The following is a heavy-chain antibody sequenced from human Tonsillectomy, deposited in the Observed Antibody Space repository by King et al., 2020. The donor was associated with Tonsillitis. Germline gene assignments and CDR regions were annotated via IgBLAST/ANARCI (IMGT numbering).Heavy chain of an antibody. CDR1: GGTFSSYA. D-gene: IGHD4-11*01. J-gene: IGHJ4*02. CDR2: IIPILGIA. CDR3: ARDGYSIYHDY. V-gene: IGHV1-69*09. Sequence: VQLVQSGAEVKKPGSSVKVSCKASGGTFSSYAISWVRQAPGQGLEWMGRIIPILGIANYAQKFQGRVTITADISTSTAHMELSSLRSDDTDVYYCARDGYSIYHDYWGQGTLVTVSS.